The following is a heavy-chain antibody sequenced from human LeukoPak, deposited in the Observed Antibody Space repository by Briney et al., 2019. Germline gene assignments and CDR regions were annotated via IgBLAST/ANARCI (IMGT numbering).Heavy chain of an antibody. D-gene: IGHD6-19*01. CDR2: INSDGSST. Sequence: GGSLRLSCAVSGFTFSSYWMHWVRQAPGKGLVWVSRINSDGSSTSYADSVKGRFTISRDNAKNTLYLQMNSLRAEDTAVYYCARLPGIAVALDYGMDVWGQGTTVTVSS. J-gene: IGHJ6*02. CDR3: ARLPGIAVALDYGMDV. V-gene: IGHV3-74*01. CDR1: GFTFSSYW.